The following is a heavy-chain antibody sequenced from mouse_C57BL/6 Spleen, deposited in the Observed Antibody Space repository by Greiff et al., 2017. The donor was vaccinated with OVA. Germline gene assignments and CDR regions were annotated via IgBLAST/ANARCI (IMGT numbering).Heavy chain of an antibody. V-gene: IGHV5-6*01. CDR3: ASFRYQGFAY. CDR2: ISSGGSYT. Sequence: VQGVESGGDLVKPGGSLKLSCAASGFTFSSYGMSWVRQTPDKRLEWVATISSGGSYTYYPDSVKGRFTISRDNAKNTLYLQMSSLKSEDTAMYYCASFRYQGFAYWGQGTLVTVSA. J-gene: IGHJ3*01. D-gene: IGHD1-1*01. CDR1: GFTFSSYG.